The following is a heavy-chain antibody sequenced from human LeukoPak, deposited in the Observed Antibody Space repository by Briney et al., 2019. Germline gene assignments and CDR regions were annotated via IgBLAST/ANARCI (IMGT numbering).Heavy chain of an antibody. CDR2: ISSSDTGI. V-gene: IGHV3-11*04. J-gene: IGHJ4*02. CDR3: ARDGSTYYDFWSGYPY. Sequence: GGSLRLPCATSGFTFSDYYMSWIRQAPGKGLECIAYISSSDTGIYYADSVEGRFTVSRDNAKNSLYLQMNSLRAEDTAVYYCARDGSTYYDFWSGYPYWGQGTLVTVSS. D-gene: IGHD3-3*01. CDR1: GFTFSDYY.